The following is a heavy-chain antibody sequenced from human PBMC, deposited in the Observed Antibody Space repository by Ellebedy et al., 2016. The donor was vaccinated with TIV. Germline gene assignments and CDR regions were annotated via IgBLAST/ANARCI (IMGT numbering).Heavy chain of an antibody. J-gene: IGHJ6*02. CDR3: AKGDEFWSGYSPTYHYGMDV. CDR1: GFTFGSYA. Sequence: GESLKISCAASGFTFGSYAMNWVRLAPGKGLEWVSGLSGSGGRTYYAESVKGRFAISRDNSKNTVSLLMNSLRADDMGVYYCAKGDEFWSGYSPTYHYGMDVWGQGTTVSVSS. V-gene: IGHV3-23*01. CDR2: LSGSGGRT. D-gene: IGHD3-3*01.